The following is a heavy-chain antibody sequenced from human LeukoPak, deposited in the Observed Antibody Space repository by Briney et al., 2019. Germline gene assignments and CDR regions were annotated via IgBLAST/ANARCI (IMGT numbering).Heavy chain of an antibody. D-gene: IGHD5-12*01. CDR1: GFTFSSYG. J-gene: IGHJ4*02. V-gene: IGHV3-30*18. CDR3: AKDQIDIVATICLDY. Sequence: GGSLRLSCAASGFTFSSYGMHWVRQAPGKGLEWVAVISYDGSNKYYADSVKGRFTISRDNSKNTLYLQMNSLGAEDTAVYYCAKDQIDIVATICLDYWGQGTLVTVSS. CDR2: ISYDGSNK.